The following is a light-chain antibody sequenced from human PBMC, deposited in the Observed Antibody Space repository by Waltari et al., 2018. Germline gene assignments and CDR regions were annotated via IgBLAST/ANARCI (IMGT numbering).Light chain of an antibody. Sequence: DIVLTQSPGTLSLSPGERATLSCRASQSVSSNYLAWYQQKPGQAPRLLIYGASSRATGIPDRFSGSGSGTDFTLTISRLEPEDFAVYYCQQCGSLPGTFGQGTKLEIK. J-gene: IGKJ2*01. CDR3: QQCGSLPGT. V-gene: IGKV3-20*01. CDR2: GAS. CDR1: QSVSSNY.